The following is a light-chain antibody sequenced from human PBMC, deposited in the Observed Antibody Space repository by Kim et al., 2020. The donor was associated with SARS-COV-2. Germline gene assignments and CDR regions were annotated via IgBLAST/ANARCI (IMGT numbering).Light chain of an antibody. CDR2: RNN. J-gene: IGLJ3*02. V-gene: IGLV10-54*01. Sequence: RLTATRTSPGTSNKVGYQGAGWLPRHQRHPPKLLSCRNNNRPSGISARVSASRSGNTASLTIAGVHPEDEADYYCSAWDSSLSGWVFGGGTQLTVL. CDR3: SAWDSSLSGWV. CDR1: SNKVGYQG.